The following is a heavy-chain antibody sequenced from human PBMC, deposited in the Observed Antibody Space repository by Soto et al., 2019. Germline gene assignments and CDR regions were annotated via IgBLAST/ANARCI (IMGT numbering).Heavy chain of an antibody. J-gene: IGHJ4*02. CDR3: ARASIVAAGSWGY. V-gene: IGHV4-59*01. D-gene: IGHD6-13*01. Sequence: NPSETLSLTCTVSGGSTSNYYWSWIRQPPGKGLEWIGYITYSGGTNYNPSLRSRLTISVDTSRTQFSLKLSSVTAADTAMYYCARASIVAAGSWGYWGQGTMGTVSS. CDR1: GGSTSNYY. CDR2: ITYSGGT.